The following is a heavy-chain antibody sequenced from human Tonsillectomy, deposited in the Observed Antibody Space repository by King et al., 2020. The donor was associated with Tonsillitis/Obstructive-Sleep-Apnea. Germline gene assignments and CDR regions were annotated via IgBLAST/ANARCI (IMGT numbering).Heavy chain of an antibody. CDR1: GYTPTGYY. CDR2: INPNIGGT. D-gene: IGHD1-26*01. Sequence: VQLVQSGAEVKKPGASVKVSCKASGYTPTGYYMRWVRQAPAQGLEWMGWINPNIGGTNYAQRFQGRVTMTRDTSISTAYMELSRLRSDDTAVYYCARDNGRWGLPSDSWFDPWGQGTLVTVSS. V-gene: IGHV1-2*02. CDR3: ARDNGRWGLPSDSWFDP. J-gene: IGHJ5*02.